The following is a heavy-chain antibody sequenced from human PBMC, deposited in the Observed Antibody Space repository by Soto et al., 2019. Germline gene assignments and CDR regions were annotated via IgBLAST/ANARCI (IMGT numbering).Heavy chain of an antibody. CDR2: ISVNNGNT. CDR3: ATSYDSGFDP. J-gene: IGHJ5*02. V-gene: IGHV1-18*04. Sequence: RAAVKVSCKASGDSFSSYGISWVRQAPGQGLEWMGWISVNNGNTNYAPKFQGRVTMTTDTSTSTAYMELRSLRSDDTAVYYCATSYDSGFDPWGQGTLVTVSS. D-gene: IGHD5-12*01. CDR1: GDSFSSYG.